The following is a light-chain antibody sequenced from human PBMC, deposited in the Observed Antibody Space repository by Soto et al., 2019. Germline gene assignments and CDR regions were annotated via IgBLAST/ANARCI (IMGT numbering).Light chain of an antibody. V-gene: IGKV3-20*01. CDR2: GAS. CDR1: QSVSSAY. Sequence: EIVLTQSPGTLSLSPGEGATLFCRASQSVSSAYLAWYQQKPGQAPRLLIYGASSRATGIPDRFSGSGSGTDFTLTISRLEPEDFAVYYCQQYGGSITVVQGTRLEIE. CDR3: QQYGGSIT. J-gene: IGKJ5*01.